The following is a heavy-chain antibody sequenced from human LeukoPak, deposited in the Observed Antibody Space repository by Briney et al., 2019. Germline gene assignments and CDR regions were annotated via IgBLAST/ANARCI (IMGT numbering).Heavy chain of an antibody. D-gene: IGHD3-22*01. J-gene: IGHJ4*02. CDR2: IYYSGST. CDR3: AREEDYYGSSGYYDY. CDR1: GGSISSGGYY. V-gene: IGHV4-31*03. Sequence: PSQTLSLTCTVSGGSISSGGYYWSWIRQHPGKGLEWIGYIYYSGSTYYNPSLKSRVTISVDTSKNQFTLKLSSVTAADTAVYYCAREEDYYGSSGYYDYWGQGTLVTVSS.